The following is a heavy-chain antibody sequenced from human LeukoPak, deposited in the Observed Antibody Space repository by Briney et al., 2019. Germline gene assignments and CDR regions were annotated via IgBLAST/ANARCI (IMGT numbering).Heavy chain of an antibody. CDR3: ARRELRAGAFDI. CDR2: IYYSGST. J-gene: IGHJ3*02. V-gene: IGHV4-59*08. D-gene: IGHD1-26*01. CDR1: GGSISSYY. Sequence: SETLSLTCTVSGGSISSYYWSWIRQPPGKGLEWIGYIYYSGSTNYNPSLKSRVTISVDTSKNQFSLKLSSVTAADTAVYYCARRELRAGAFDIWGQGTMVTVSS.